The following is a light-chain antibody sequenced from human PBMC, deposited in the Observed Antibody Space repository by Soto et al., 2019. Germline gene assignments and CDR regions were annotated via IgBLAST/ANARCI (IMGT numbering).Light chain of an antibody. CDR2: EVT. J-gene: IGLJ1*01. CDR3: SSYTVSSKLV. V-gene: IGLV2-14*01. CDR1: GSDVGGYNY. Sequence: QSVLTQPASVSGSPGQSITISCTGTGSDVGGYNYVSWYQQHPGKAPKLIIYEVTNRPSGVSNRFSGSKSGNTASLIISGLQAEDEADYYCSSYTVSSKLVFGTGTKLTVL.